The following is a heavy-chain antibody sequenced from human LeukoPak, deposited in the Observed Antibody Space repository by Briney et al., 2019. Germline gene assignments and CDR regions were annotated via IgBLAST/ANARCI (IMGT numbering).Heavy chain of an antibody. V-gene: IGHV3-74*01. J-gene: IGHJ1*01. CDR3: YGANAEH. CDR1: GFTFSSYW. Sequence: GGSLRLSCAASGFTFSSYWMHWVRPAAGKGLVWVSGIHTDGRSTSYAASVKGRFTISRDNAKNTLYLQMNSLRAEDTAVYYCYGANAEHWGQGTLVTVSS. D-gene: IGHD4-23*01. CDR2: IHTDGRST.